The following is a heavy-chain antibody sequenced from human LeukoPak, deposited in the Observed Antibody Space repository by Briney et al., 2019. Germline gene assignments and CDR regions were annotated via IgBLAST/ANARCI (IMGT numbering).Heavy chain of an antibody. CDR2: ISWNSGSI. Sequence: GRSLRLSCAASGFTFDDYAMHWVRQAPGKGLEWVSGISWNSGSIGYADSVKGRFTISRDNAKNSLYLQMNSLRAGDMALYYCAKSGPDAFDIWGQGTMVTVSS. CDR3: AKSGPDAFDI. J-gene: IGHJ3*02. D-gene: IGHD3-10*01. CDR1: GFTFDDYA. V-gene: IGHV3-9*03.